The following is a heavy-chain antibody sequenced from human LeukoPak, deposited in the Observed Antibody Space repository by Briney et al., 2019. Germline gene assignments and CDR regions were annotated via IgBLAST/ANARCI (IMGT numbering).Heavy chain of an antibody. CDR2: IKSKTDGGTT. CDR1: GFTFSDAW. CDR3: STYRSSAASY. V-gene: IGHV3-15*01. D-gene: IGHD6-13*01. J-gene: IGHJ4*02. Sequence: GGSLRLSCAASGFTFSDAWMCWVRQAPGKGLEWVGRIKSKTDGGTTDYAAPVKGRFTISRDDSKTTLYLQMDSLKTEDTGVYYCSTYRSSAASYWGQGTLVTVSS.